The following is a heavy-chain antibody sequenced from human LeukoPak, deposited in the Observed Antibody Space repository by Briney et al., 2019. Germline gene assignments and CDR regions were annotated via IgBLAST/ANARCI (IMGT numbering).Heavy chain of an antibody. CDR1: GFTFSSYS. V-gene: IGHV3-21*01. J-gene: IGHJ4*02. CDR3: ARSDGDLYFDY. Sequence: SGGALRLSCAASGFTFSSYSMNWVRQAPGKGLEWVSSISSSSSYIYYADSVKGRFTISRDNAKNSLYLQMNSLRAEETAVYYCARSDGDLYFDYWGQGTLVTVSS. CDR2: ISSSSSYI. D-gene: IGHD4-17*01.